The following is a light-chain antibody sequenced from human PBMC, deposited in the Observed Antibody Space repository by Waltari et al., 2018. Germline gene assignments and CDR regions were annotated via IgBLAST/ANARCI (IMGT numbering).Light chain of an antibody. CDR1: QSLLHSEGYTF. CDR3: MQGLQTPYT. Sequence: DIVMTQSPLSLAVTPGEPSSISCRSSQSLLHSEGYTFFDWYLQKPGQSPQLLVDWGSSRASGVPDRFSGSGSGTDFTLKIRRVEAEDVGVYYCMQGLQTPYTFGQGTKLEIK. CDR2: WGS. J-gene: IGKJ2*01. V-gene: IGKV2-28*01.